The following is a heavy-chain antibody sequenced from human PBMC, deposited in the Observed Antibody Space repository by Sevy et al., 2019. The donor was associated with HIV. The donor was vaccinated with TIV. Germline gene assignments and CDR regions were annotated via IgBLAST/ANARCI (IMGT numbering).Heavy chain of an antibody. D-gene: IGHD3-16*01. CDR3: ARERFQAY. Sequence: GGSLRLSCAASGFTFSNYWMSWVRQAPGKGLEWVANIKEDGSEKYYLDSVKGRFTISRDNAKKSLYLQMNNLRAEDTAVYYCARERFQAYWGQGTLVTVSS. V-gene: IGHV3-7*01. CDR2: IKEDGSEK. CDR1: GFTFSNYW. J-gene: IGHJ4*02.